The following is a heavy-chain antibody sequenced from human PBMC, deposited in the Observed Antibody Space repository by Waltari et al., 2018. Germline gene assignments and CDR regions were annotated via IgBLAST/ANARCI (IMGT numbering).Heavy chain of an antibody. CDR2: IYSGGSST. D-gene: IGHD4-17*01. CDR3: AGGDYGWQYYFDY. V-gene: IGHV3-23*03. J-gene: IGHJ4*02. CDR1: GFTFSSYA. Sequence: EVQLLESGGGLVQPGGSLRLSCAASGFTFSSYAMSWVRQAPGKGLEWVSAIYSGGSSTYYADSVKGRFTISRDNSKNTLYLQMNSLRAEDTAVYYCAGGDYGWQYYFDYWGQGTLVTVSS.